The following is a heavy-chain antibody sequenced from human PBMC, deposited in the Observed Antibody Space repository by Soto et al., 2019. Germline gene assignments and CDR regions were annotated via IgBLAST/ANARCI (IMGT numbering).Heavy chain of an antibody. J-gene: IGHJ4*02. V-gene: IGHV4-59*01. CDR1: GGSFSPDY. CDR2: VYHTGRT. D-gene: IGHD3-3*01. Sequence: SETLSLTCTVSGGSFSPDYWSWIRQPPGKGLEWIGYVYHTGRTSYNPSLKSRVSISMDTSKNQFSLNLDPVTAADTAVYFCARDFAYFDSWGQGTLVTVSS. CDR3: ARDFAYFDS.